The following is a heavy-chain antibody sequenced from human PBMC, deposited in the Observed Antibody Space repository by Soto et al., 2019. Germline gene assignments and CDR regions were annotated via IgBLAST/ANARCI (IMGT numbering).Heavy chain of an antibody. D-gene: IGHD1-1*01. CDR2: IYYSGST. J-gene: IGHJ5*02. V-gene: IGHV4-30-4*01. CDR3: ARDKIGSYKFDP. CDR1: DGSISVVDYY. Sequence: PSETLRRSWTVSDGSISVVDYYWSWIRQPPGKCLDWIGYIYYSGSTYYNPSLKSRVTISVDTSKNQFSLKLSSVTAADTAVYYCARDKIGSYKFDPWGQGTLVTVSS.